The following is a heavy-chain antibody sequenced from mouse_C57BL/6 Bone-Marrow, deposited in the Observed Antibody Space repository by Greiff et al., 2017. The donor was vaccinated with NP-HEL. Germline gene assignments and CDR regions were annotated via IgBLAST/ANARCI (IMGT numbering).Heavy chain of an antibody. CDR1: GYPFPSYW. CDR3: ARRRSSYVYFDV. J-gene: IGHJ1*03. Sequence: LQQSGAELVKPGASVKLSCKSSGYPFPSYWMHWVKQRPGQGLGGIGMFHPNSGSTNYNEKFKSKATLTVDKSSSTAYMQLSSLTSEDSAVYYCARRRSSYVYFDVWGTGTTVTVSS. D-gene: IGHD1-1*01. V-gene: IGHV1-64*01. CDR2: FHPNSGST.